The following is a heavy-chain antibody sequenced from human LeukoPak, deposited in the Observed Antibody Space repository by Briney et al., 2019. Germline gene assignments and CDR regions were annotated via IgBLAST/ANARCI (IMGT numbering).Heavy chain of an antibody. D-gene: IGHD3-3*01. V-gene: IGHV3-48*04. Sequence: GGSLRLSCAASGFTFSSYSVNWVRQAPGKGLEWVSYISSSSTIYYADSVKGRFTISRDNAKNSLYLQMNSLRAEDTAVYYCARGDRYDFWSGYPDWGQGTLVTVSS. CDR1: GFTFSSYS. J-gene: IGHJ4*02. CDR2: ISSSSTI. CDR3: ARGDRYDFWSGYPD.